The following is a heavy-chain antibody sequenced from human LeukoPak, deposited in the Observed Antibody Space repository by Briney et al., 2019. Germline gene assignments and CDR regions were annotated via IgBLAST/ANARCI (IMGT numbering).Heavy chain of an antibody. Sequence: PSESLSLTCTVSGGSISSNNYNWGWIRQPPGKGLEWIGNIYYSGSTYYNPSLKSRVTISVDTSKNQFSLKLSSVTAADTAVYYCARDGDAFDIWGQGTMVTVSS. CDR2: IYYSGST. CDR1: GGSISSNNYN. J-gene: IGHJ3*02. CDR3: ARDGDAFDI. V-gene: IGHV4-39*07.